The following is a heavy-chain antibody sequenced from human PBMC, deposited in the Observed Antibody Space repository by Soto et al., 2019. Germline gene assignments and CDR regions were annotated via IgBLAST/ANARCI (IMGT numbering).Heavy chain of an antibody. D-gene: IGHD3-3*01. CDR2: IIPMFGTA. CDR1: GGTFSSYA. CDR3: ARVGYDFWSGYSGSSSGENYYYYYGMDV. V-gene: IGHV1-69*01. J-gene: IGHJ6*02. Sequence: AASVQVSCKASGGTFSSYAISWVRQAPGQGLQWMGGIIPMFGTANYAQKFQGRVTITADESTSTAYMELSSLRSEDTAVYYCARVGYDFWSGYSGSSSGENYYYYYGMDVWGQGTTVTVSS.